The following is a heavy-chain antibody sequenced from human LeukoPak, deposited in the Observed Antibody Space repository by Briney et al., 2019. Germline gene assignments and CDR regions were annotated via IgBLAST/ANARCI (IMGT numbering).Heavy chain of an antibody. Sequence: QSGGSLRLSCAASGFTFSNYNINWVRQAPGKGLEWVSSISSRGSYIYYADSVKGRFAISADNAMNSLYLQMNSLRAEDTAVYYCARGYSSSWYDLYYFDYWGQGTLVTVSS. J-gene: IGHJ4*02. CDR1: GFTFSNYN. D-gene: IGHD6-13*01. CDR3: ARGYSSSWYDLYYFDY. V-gene: IGHV3-21*01. CDR2: ISSRGSYI.